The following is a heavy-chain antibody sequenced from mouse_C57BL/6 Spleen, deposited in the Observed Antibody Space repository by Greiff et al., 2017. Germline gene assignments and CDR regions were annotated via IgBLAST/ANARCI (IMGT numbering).Heavy chain of an antibody. D-gene: IGHD2-4*01. CDR2: IYPGSGST. V-gene: IGHV1-55*01. CDR1: GYTFTSYW. J-gene: IGHJ2*01. Sequence: QVQLQQPGAELVMPGASVKMSCKASGYTFTSYWITWVKQRPGQGLEWIGDIYPGSGSTNYNEKFKSKATLTVDTASSTAYMQLSSLTSEASAVYDCARCDYDWYVDYWGQGTTLTVSS. CDR3: ARCDYDWYVDY.